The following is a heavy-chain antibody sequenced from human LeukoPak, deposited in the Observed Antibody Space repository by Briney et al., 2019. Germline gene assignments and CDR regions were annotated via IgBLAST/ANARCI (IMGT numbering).Heavy chain of an antibody. D-gene: IGHD6-13*01. CDR3: VLDTGSSWYPGFDY. V-gene: IGHV3-30*02. J-gene: IGHJ4*02. CDR2: IWYDGSNK. Sequence: GGSLRLSCAASGFTFSSYGMHWVRQAPGKGLEWVAVIWYDGSNKYYADSVKGRFTISRDNSKNTLYLQMNSLRAEDTAVYYSVLDTGSSWYPGFDYWGQGTLVTVSS. CDR1: GFTFSSYG.